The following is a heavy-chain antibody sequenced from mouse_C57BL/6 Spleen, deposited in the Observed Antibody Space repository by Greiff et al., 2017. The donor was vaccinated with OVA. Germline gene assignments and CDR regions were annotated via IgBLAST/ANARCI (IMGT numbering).Heavy chain of an antibody. J-gene: IGHJ3*01. CDR2: ISDDGSYT. CDR3: ARDEPGWFAY. CDR1: GFTFSSYA. V-gene: IGHV5-4*01. Sequence: EVQRVESGGGLVKPGGSLKLSCAASGFTFSSYAMSWVRQTPEKRLEWVATISDDGSYTYYPDNVKGRFTISRDNAKNNLYLQMSHLKSEDTALYYCARDEPGWFAYWGQGTLVTVSA.